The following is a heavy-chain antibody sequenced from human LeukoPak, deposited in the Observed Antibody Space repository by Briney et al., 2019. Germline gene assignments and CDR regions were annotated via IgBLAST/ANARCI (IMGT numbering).Heavy chain of an antibody. D-gene: IGHD3-10*01. CDR1: GFTVTSNY. J-gene: IGHJ4*02. CDR3: ARGQIYGTGSYFFDH. Sequence: HPGGPLRLSCAASGFTVTSNYMSWVRQTPGQGRLEWVSVIYTDGRTFYTGSVTGRFTISRDNSKNTLYLQMNSLRAEDTAVYYCARGQIYGTGSYFFDHWGQGTLVTVSS. CDR2: IYTDGRT. V-gene: IGHV3-66*01.